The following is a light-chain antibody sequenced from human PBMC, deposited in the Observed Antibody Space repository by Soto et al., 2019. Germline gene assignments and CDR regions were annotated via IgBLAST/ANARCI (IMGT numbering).Light chain of an antibody. V-gene: IGLV1-44*01. J-gene: IGLJ2*01. CDR3: SAWDDSLNGPV. CDR2: SNN. CDR1: SSNIGSNP. Sequence: QSVLTQPPSASGTPGQSVTISCSGSSSNIGSNPVNWYQQLPGTAPKLLIYSNNQRPSGVPDRFSGSKSGTSASLAISGLQSEDEVDYYCSAWDDSLNGPVFGGGTKLTVL.